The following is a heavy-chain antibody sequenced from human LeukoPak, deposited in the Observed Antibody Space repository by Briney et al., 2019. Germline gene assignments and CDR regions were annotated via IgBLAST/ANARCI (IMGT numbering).Heavy chain of an antibody. Sequence: HSGGSLRLSCEASGFTFSSYAIHWVRQAPGKGLEWMAVISYDGSNEYYADSVKGRFTISRDNSKNTLYLQMNSLRGEDTAVYYCAREPGIAVAAGYYYYGMDVWGQGTTVTVSS. CDR2: ISYDGSNE. J-gene: IGHJ6*02. V-gene: IGHV3-30-3*01. CDR3: AREPGIAVAAGYYYYGMDV. CDR1: GFTFSSYA. D-gene: IGHD6-19*01.